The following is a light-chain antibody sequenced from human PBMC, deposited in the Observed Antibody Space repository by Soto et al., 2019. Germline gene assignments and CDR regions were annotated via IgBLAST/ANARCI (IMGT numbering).Light chain of an antibody. CDR3: QQRSNWPIT. CDR1: QSVSSY. J-gene: IGKJ5*01. V-gene: IGKV3-11*01. CDR2: DAS. Sequence: EIVLTQSPGTLSLSPGERATLSCRASQSVSSYSAWYQQKPGRAPRLLIYDASNRATGIPARFSGSGSGTDFTLTISSLEPEDFAVYYCQQRSNWPITFGQGTRLEIK.